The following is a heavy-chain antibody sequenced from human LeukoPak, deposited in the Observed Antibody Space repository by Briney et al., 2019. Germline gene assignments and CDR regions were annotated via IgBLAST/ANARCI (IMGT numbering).Heavy chain of an antibody. CDR1: GGSFSAYY. CDR2: INHSGST. V-gene: IGHV4-34*01. CDR3: AEIAAAGTLFDY. D-gene: IGHD6-13*01. Sequence: SETLSLTCAVYGGSFSAYYLSWIRQPPGKGLEWIGEINHSGSTNYNPSLKSRVTISVDTSKNQFSLKLSSVTAADTAVYYCAEIAAAGTLFDYWGQGTLVTVSS. J-gene: IGHJ4*02.